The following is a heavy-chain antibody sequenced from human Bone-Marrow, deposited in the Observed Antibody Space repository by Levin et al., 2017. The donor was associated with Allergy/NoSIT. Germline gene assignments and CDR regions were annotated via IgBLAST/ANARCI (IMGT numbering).Heavy chain of an antibody. CDR2: ISSDGSKE. Sequence: GGSLRLSCAASEFTFSTYAMHWVRQAPGKGLEWVAVISSDGSKEHYADSVKGRFTISRDNSNYTLYLQMNSLRREDAAMYYCAREKVTMMVENIESSFDFWGQGTLVTVSS. CDR3: AREKVTMMVENIESSFDF. CDR1: EFTFSTYA. J-gene: IGHJ4*02. V-gene: IGHV3-30-3*01. D-gene: IGHD2-15*01.